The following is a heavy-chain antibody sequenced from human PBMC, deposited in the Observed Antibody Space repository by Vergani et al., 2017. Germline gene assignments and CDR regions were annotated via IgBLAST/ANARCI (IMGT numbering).Heavy chain of an antibody. CDR3: ARGRGVYASGKRWFDP. J-gene: IGHJ5*02. Sequence: QVQLQQWGAGLLKPSETLSLTCAVYDGSFNDYYWSWIRQPPGKGLEWIGAISHSGSTNYNPSLKSRVTISIDTSKNQFSLKLNSVTAADTAVYYCARGRGVYASGKRWFDPWGQGTLVTVSS. V-gene: IGHV4-34*01. CDR1: DGSFNDYY. CDR2: ISHSGST. D-gene: IGHD3-10*01.